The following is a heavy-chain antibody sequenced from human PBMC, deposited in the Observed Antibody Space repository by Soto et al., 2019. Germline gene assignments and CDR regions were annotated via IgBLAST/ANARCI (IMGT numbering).Heavy chain of an antibody. Sequence: QVQLQESGPGLVKPSQTLSLTCTVSGGSISSGGYYWSWIRQHPGKGLEWIGYIYYSGSTYYNPSPTSRVTISVDTSKNQFSLKLSSVTAADTAVYYCARVGYCISTSCYARGTPKYYFDYWGQGTLVTVSS. V-gene: IGHV4-31*03. D-gene: IGHD2-2*03. CDR3: ARVGYCISTSCYARGTPKYYFDY. CDR1: GGSISSGGYY. CDR2: IYYSGST. J-gene: IGHJ4*02.